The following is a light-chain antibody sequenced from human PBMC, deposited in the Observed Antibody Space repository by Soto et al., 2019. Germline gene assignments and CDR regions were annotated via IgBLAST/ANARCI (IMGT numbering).Light chain of an antibody. Sequence: QSVLTQPPSVSAAPGQKVTISCSGSSSNIGMNFVSWYQQLPGTAPKLLTYDNNKRPSGIPDRFSDSRSGTSATLDITGLQTGDEVVYYCGAWDSSLSAVVFGGGTKVTVL. V-gene: IGLV1-51*01. CDR3: GAWDSSLSAVV. J-gene: IGLJ2*01. CDR1: SSNIGMNF. CDR2: DNN.